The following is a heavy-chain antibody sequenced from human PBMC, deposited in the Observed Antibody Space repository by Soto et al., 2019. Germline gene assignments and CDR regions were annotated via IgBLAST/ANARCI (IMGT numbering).Heavy chain of an antibody. CDR1: GGSISSYY. CDR2: IYTSGST. Sequence: SETLSLTCTVSGGSISSYYWSWIRQPAGRGLEWIGRIYTSGSTNYNPSLKSRVTMSVDTSKNQFSLKLSSVTAADTAVYYCSAAAGTGDYYYYGMDVWGQGTTVTVSS. J-gene: IGHJ6*02. D-gene: IGHD6-13*01. V-gene: IGHV4-4*07. CDR3: SAAAGTGDYYYYGMDV.